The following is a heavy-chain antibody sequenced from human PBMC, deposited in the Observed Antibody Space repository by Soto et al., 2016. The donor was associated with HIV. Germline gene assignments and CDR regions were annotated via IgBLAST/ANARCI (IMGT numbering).Heavy chain of an antibody. CDR2: INPNSAAT. Sequence: QVQLVQSGAEVKKPGASVKVSCKASGYTFTGYYMHWVRQAPGQGLEWMGWINPNSAATNYAQKFQGRVTMTTDTSTSTAYMELRSLKSDDTAVYYCARYPDYYDSSGYYRYYLDYWARERWSPSPQ. CDR3: ARYPDYYDSSGYYRYYLDY. D-gene: IGHD3-22*01. CDR1: GYTFTGYY. V-gene: IGHV1-2*02. J-gene: IGHJ4*02.